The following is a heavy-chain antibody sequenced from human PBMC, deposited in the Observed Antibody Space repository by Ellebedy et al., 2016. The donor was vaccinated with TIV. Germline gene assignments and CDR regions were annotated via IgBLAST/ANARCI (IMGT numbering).Heavy chain of an antibody. V-gene: IGHV1-69*13. J-gene: IGHJ4*02. Sequence: AASVKVSCKASGGTFSSYAISWVRQAPGQGLEWMGGIIPIFGTANYAQKFQGRVTITADESTSTAYMELSSLRSEDTAVYYCAREPNNYYDSSGYSYIEDYWGQGTLVTVSS. CDR2: IIPIFGTA. D-gene: IGHD3-22*01. CDR3: AREPNNYYDSSGYSYIEDY. CDR1: GGTFSSYA.